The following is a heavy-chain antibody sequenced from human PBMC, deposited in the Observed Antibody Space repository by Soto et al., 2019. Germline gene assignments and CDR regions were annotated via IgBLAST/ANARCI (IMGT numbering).Heavy chain of an antibody. Sequence: QVQLVESGGGVVQPGRSLRLSCEASGFSFSSYGMHWVRQAPGKGLEWAALIWYDGSKKYYTDSVKGRFTISRDNSKNTLYRQMNSLRAEDTATYYCARDRLHTVVREISNYSFGMDVWGQGTTVTVSS. D-gene: IGHD3-10*01. J-gene: IGHJ6*02. CDR3: ARDRLHTVVREISNYSFGMDV. CDR1: GFSFSSYG. V-gene: IGHV3-33*01. CDR2: IWYDGSKK.